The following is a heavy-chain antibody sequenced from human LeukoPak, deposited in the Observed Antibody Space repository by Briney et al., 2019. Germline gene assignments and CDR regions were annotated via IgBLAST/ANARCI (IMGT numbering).Heavy chain of an antibody. CDR1: GYTFTGYY. CDR2: INPNINGT. J-gene: IGHJ5*02. D-gene: IGHD1-26*01. CDR3: ARDNSVGDNAWWFDP. V-gene: IGHV1-2*02. Sequence: ASVKVSCKASGYTFTGYYIHWVRQAPGQGLEWMGWINPNINGTNYAQKFQGRVTMTGDMSTSTDYMELSSLRSEDTAIYYCARDNSVGDNAWWFDPWGQGTLVTVSS.